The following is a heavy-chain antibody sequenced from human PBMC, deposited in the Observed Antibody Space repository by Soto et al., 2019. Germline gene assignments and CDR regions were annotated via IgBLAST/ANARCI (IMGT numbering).Heavy chain of an antibody. CDR1: GASISSADYF. Sequence: QVQLQESGPGLVKPSQTLSLTCTVSGASISSADYFWSXIRQPPGQGLEWIGYIYYSGNIFYNPSLESRVTISVDTSKNQFSLKLTSVTAADTAVYYCARQRTVYFARPGDWLDPWGQGTLVTVSS. J-gene: IGHJ5*02. D-gene: IGHD3-9*01. CDR2: IYYSGNI. V-gene: IGHV4-30-4*01. CDR3: ARQRTVYFARPGDWLDP.